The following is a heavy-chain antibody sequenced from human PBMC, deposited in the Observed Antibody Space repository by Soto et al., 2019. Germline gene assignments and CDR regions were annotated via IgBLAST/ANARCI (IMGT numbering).Heavy chain of an antibody. Sequence: GGSLRLSCAASGFTFSSYGMHWVRQAPGKGLEWVAVIWYDGSNKYYADSVKGRFTISRDNSKNTLYLQMNSLRAEDTAVYYCASLGSAYCGGDCYYNAFDIWGQGTMVTVSS. D-gene: IGHD2-21*02. CDR1: GFTFSSYG. CDR3: ASLGSAYCGGDCYYNAFDI. V-gene: IGHV3-33*01. J-gene: IGHJ3*02. CDR2: IWYDGSNK.